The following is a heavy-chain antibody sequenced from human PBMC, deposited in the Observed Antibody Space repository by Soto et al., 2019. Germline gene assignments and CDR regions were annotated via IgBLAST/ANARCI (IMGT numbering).Heavy chain of an antibody. Sequence: QVHLVQSGAEVKKPGASVKVSCKGSGYAFTTYGITWVRQAPGQGLEWMGWISAHNGNTNYAQKLQGRVTVTRDTSTITAYMELRRLRSDDTAVYYCARGRYGDYWGQGALVTVSS. CDR2: ISAHNGNT. CDR3: ARGRYGDY. D-gene: IGHD1-1*01. J-gene: IGHJ4*02. V-gene: IGHV1-18*01. CDR1: GYAFTTYG.